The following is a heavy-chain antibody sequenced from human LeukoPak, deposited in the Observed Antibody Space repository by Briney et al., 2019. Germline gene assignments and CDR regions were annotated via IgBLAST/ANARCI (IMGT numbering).Heavy chain of an antibody. V-gene: IGHV3-48*04. CDR1: GFTFSSYS. CDR3: ARVGYSSTWHTGSAFDI. CDR2: IFNSDSPK. D-gene: IGHD6-13*01. J-gene: IGHJ3*02. Sequence: GGSLRLSCAASGFTFSSYSMNWVRQAPGKGLEWVSYIFNSDSPKKYADSVKGRFTISRDNAKNSLYLQMNSLRVEDTAVYYCARVGYSSTWHTGSAFDIWGRGTMVTVSS.